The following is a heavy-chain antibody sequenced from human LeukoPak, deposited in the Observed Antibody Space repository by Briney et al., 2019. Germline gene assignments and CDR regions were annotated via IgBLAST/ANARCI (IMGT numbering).Heavy chain of an antibody. CDR2: IRGDVRQK. Sequence: GCLTLSCTPSGFTLSSHWKTWVRQAPGAPLEWAAEIRGDVRQKNYDDSARGPYTIHRDNAENSLSLQMDGLRAEGTAVYFCARGWCSPQCYGVGYWGKGTTVTVSS. J-gene: IGHJ6*04. V-gene: IGHV3-7*03. CDR1: GFTLSSHW. D-gene: IGHD4/OR15-4a*01. CDR3: ARGWCSPQCYGVGY.